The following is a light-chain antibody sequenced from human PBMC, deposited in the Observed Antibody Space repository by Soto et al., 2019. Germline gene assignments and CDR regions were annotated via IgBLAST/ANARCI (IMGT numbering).Light chain of an antibody. CDR3: QQYGSSRT. V-gene: IGKV3-20*01. CDR1: QSVSNNY. CDR2: GAS. Sequence: EIVMTQSPATLSVSPGERATLYCRASQSVSNNYLAWYQQKPGQAPRLLIYGASNRATGIPDRFSGSGSGTDFTLTISRLEPEDFAVYYCQQYGSSRTFGQGTKVDIK. J-gene: IGKJ1*01.